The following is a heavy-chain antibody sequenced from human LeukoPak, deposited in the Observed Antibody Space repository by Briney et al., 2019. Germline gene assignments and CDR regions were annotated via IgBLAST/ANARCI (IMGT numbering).Heavy chain of an antibody. D-gene: IGHD1-26*01. Sequence: PSETLSLTCAVYGGSFSGYYWSWIRQPPGKGLEWIGEINHSGSTYYNPSLKSRVTISVDTSKNQFSLKLSSVTAADTAVYYCARDGVRLVGAWDYFDYWGQGTLVTVSS. V-gene: IGHV4-34*01. CDR1: GGSFSGYY. J-gene: IGHJ4*02. CDR2: INHSGST. CDR3: ARDGVRLVGAWDYFDY.